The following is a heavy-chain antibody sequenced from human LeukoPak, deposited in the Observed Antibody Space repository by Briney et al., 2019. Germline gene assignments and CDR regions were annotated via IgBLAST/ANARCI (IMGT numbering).Heavy chain of an antibody. J-gene: IGHJ5*02. Sequence: AGGSLRLSCAASGFTFSSYWMSWVRQAPGKGLEWVANIKQDGSEKYYVDSVKGRFTISRDNAKNSLYLQMNSLRAEDTAVYYCARVVTHIMITFGGVIARFDPWGQGTLVTVSS. CDR1: GFTFSSYW. V-gene: IGHV3-7*01. CDR3: ARVVTHIMITFGGVIARFDP. D-gene: IGHD3-16*02. CDR2: IKQDGSEK.